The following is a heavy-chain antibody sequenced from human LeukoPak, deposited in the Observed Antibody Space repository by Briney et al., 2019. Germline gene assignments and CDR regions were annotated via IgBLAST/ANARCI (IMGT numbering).Heavy chain of an antibody. D-gene: IGHD2-15*01. CDR3: AKVKLGYCSGGSCYADY. CDR1: GFTFSSYA. J-gene: IGHJ4*02. V-gene: IGHV3-23*01. Sequence: GGSLRLSCAASGFTFSSYAMTWVRQAPGKGLEWVSSISSSGGNTHYADSVKGRFTISRDNSKNTLYLQMNSLRAEDTAVYYCAKVKLGYCSGGSCYADYWGQGTLVTVSS. CDR2: ISSSGGNT.